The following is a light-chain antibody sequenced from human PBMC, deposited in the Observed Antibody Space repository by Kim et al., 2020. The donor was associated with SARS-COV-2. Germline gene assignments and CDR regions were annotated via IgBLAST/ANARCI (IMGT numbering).Light chain of an antibody. CDR3: QKYNGAPWT. J-gene: IGKJ1*01. Sequence: ASGGDRVTITYRASQGISHDLAWYQQKPGKVPKLLIFAASALHSGVPSRFSGSGSGTDFTLTISSLQPEDVATYYCQKYNGAPWTFGQGTKVEIK. CDR1: QGISHD. V-gene: IGKV1-27*01. CDR2: AAS.